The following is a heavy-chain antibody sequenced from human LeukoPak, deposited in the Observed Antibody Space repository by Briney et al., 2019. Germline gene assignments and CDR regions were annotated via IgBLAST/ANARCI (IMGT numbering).Heavy chain of an antibody. CDR3: ARAFSWTPNSYYYMDV. Sequence: ASVKVSCKASGYTFTIYDLNWVRHATGQGLEWMGWMNPNSGNTGYAQKFQGRVTMTKNTSITTAYMELSSLRSEDTAVYYCARAFSWTPNSYYYMDVWGKGTTVTVSS. J-gene: IGHJ6*03. CDR1: GYTFTIYD. D-gene: IGHD3/OR15-3a*01. V-gene: IGHV1-8*01. CDR2: MNPNSGNT.